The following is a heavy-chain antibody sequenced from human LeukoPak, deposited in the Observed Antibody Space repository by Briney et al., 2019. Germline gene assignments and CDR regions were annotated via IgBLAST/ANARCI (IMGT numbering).Heavy chain of an antibody. D-gene: IGHD5-24*01. J-gene: IGHJ4*02. Sequence: GVSVRLSCAVSGFTLSSYEMNWVRQAPGKGLEWVAVIWYDGTNKYYADSVKGRFTISRDNSKNTLYLQMNSLSAEDTAVYYCARRDGYDFDYWGQGTLVTVSS. CDR3: ARRDGYDFDY. CDR1: GFTLSSYE. V-gene: IGHV3-33*08. CDR2: IWYDGTNK.